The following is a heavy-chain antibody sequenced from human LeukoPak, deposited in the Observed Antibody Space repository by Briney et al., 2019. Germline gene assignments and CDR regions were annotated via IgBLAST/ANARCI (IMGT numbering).Heavy chain of an antibody. CDR2: ISSSSSYI. CDR3: ASSSSGYPYYFDY. CDR1: GLTFRGYA. V-gene: IGHV3-21*01. D-gene: IGHD3-22*01. J-gene: IGHJ4*02. Sequence: GGSLRLSCAASGLTFRGYAMGWVRRAPGKGREWVSSISSSSSYIYYADSVKGRFTISRDNAKNSLYLQMNSLRAEDTAVYYCASSSSGYPYYFDYWGQGTLVTVSS.